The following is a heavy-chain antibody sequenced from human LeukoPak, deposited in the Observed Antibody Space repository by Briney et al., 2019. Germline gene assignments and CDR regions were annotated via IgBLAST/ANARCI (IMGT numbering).Heavy chain of an antibody. D-gene: IGHD2-15*01. J-gene: IGHJ4*02. Sequence: GGSLRLSCATSGFTFDDYAMHWVRQAPGKGLEWVSGISWNSGSIDYADSVKGRFTISRDNAKNSLYLQVNSLRAEDTALYYCAKELGGYCSGGSCTIAPIDYWGQGTLVTVSS. CDR3: AKELGGYCSGGSCTIAPIDY. CDR2: ISWNSGSI. CDR1: GFTFDDYA. V-gene: IGHV3-9*01.